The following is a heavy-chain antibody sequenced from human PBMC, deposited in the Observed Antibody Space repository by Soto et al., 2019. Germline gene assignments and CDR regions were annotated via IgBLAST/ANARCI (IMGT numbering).Heavy chain of an antibody. Sequence: QVRLQQWGAGLLKPSETLPLTCAVYGGSFSDYYWSWIRQPPGKGLEWIGETNHSGSTNYNPSLNSQVTISVDTSKNQFSLKLNSVTAADTAVYYCAREVPSRYFDLWGRGTPVTVSS. D-gene: IGHD3-10*01. CDR1: GGSFSDYY. CDR2: TNHSGST. J-gene: IGHJ2*01. CDR3: AREVPSRYFDL. V-gene: IGHV4-34*01.